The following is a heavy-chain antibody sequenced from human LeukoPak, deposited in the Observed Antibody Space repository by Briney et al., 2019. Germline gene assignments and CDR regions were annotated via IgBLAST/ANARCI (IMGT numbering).Heavy chain of an antibody. V-gene: IGHV3-66*01. CDR1: GFTVSNNY. D-gene: IGHD6-25*01. CDR3: ARSHHLAVAFDI. J-gene: IGHJ3*02. Sequence: GGSLRLSCAASGFTVSNNYMNWVRQAPGKGLEWVSIIYSGGSTYYAVSVKGRFTISRDNSKNTVYLQINSLRAEDTAVYYCARSHHLAVAFDIWGQGTMVTVS. CDR2: IYSGGST.